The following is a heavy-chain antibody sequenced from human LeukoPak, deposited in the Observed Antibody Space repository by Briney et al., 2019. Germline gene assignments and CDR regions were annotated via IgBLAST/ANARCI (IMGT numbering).Heavy chain of an antibody. Sequence: SVKVSCMASGGTFGSYGISWVRRAPGQGLEWMGGIIPMFGTPNYAQRFQGRVTITTDESTSTAYMKLSSLRSDDTAVYYCAREGRTYYMDVWGKGTTVTVSS. CDR3: AREGRTYYMDV. J-gene: IGHJ6*03. CDR1: GGTFGSYG. CDR2: IIPMFGTP. D-gene: IGHD3-10*01. V-gene: IGHV1-69*05.